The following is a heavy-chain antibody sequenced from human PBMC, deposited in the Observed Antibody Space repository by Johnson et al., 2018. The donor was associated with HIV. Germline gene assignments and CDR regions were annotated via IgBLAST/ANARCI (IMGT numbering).Heavy chain of an antibody. Sequence: QVQLVESGGGVVQPGRSLRLSCAASGFTFSTYALHWVRQAPGKGLDWVAVISFDGSNKYYADSVKGRFTISRDNSKNTLYLQMNSLRGEDTAVYFCASGDHDGFWGQGTMVTVSS. CDR1: GFTFSTYA. CDR3: ASGDHDGF. J-gene: IGHJ3*01. V-gene: IGHV3-30*14. CDR2: ISFDGSNK.